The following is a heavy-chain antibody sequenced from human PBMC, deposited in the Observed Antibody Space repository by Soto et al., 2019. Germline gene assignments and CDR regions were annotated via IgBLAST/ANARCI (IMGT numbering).Heavy chain of an antibody. CDR3: AKGRFLVYFAQY. V-gene: IGHV3-23*01. D-gene: IGHD2-21*01. CDR2: ISGSGGST. CDR1: GFTFSSYA. Sequence: GSLRLSCAASGFTFSSYAMSWVRQAPGKGLEWVSAISGSGGSTYYADSVKGRFTISRDNSKNTLYLQMNSLRAEDTAVYYCAKGRFLVYFAQYWGQGTLVTVSS. J-gene: IGHJ4*02.